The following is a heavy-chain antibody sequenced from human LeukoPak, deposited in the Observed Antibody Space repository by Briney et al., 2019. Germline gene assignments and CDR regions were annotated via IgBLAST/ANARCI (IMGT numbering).Heavy chain of an antibody. V-gene: IGHV1-46*01. J-gene: IGHJ4*02. CDR1: GYTFTSNY. Sequence: GASVKVSCKASGYTFTSNYIHWVRQAPGQGLEWMGMIYPRDGSTSYAQKFQGRVTMTRDTSTSTVYMELSSLRSEDTAVYYCARDRFTTLRRVEDFDYWGQGTLVTVSS. D-gene: IGHD2-15*01. CDR3: ARDRFTTLRRVEDFDY. CDR2: IYPRDGST.